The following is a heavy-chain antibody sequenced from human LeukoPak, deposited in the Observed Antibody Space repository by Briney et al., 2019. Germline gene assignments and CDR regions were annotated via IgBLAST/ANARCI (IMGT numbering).Heavy chain of an antibody. CDR1: GFTFSSYS. CDR3: ARASNDY. Sequence: PGGSLRLSCAASGFTFSSYSMNWVRQAPGKGLEWVSSISSSSSYTYYADSVKGRFTISRDNAKNSLYLQMNSLRAEDTAVYYCARASNDYWGQGTLVTVSS. J-gene: IGHJ4*02. CDR2: ISSSSSYT. V-gene: IGHV3-21*01.